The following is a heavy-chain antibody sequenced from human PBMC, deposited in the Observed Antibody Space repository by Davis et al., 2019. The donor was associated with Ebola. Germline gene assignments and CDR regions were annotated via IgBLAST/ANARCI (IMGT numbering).Heavy chain of an antibody. D-gene: IGHD3-16*01. J-gene: IGHJ4*02. CDR1: GYTFTTYG. Sequence: ASVKVSCKASGYTFTTYGISWVRQAPGQGLEWMGWISGDNGNTKYAQKLQGRVTMTTDTSASTAYMELRSLRSDDTAVYYCARDDKVMHFDYWGQGTLVTVSS. CDR3: ARDDKVMHFDY. CDR2: ISGDNGNT. V-gene: IGHV1-18*01.